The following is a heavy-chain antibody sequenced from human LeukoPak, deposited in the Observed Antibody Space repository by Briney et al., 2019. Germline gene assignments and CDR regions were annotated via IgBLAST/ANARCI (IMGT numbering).Heavy chain of an antibody. CDR1: GGSISSGDYY. J-gene: IGHJ4*02. D-gene: IGHD3-3*01. CDR3: ARIENSFWSGSYYFDY. CDR2: IYYSGST. V-gene: IGHV4-30-4*08. Sequence: PSETLSLTCTVSGGSISSGDYYWSWIRQPPGKGLEWIGYIYYSGSTYYNPSLKSRVTISVDTSKNQFSLKLSSVSAADTAVYYCARIENSFWSGSYYFDYWGQGTLVTVSS.